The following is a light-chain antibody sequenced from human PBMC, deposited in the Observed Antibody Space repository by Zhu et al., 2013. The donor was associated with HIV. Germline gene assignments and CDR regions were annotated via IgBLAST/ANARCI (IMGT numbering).Light chain of an antibody. CDR2: DAS. Sequence: DIQMTQSPSTLSASVGDRVAITCRASQNINNWLAWYQQKPGKAPNLLIYDASILESGVPSRFSGSGSGTEFTLTISSLQPDDFATYYCQQYTSYSTFGQGTKV. CDR3: QQYTSYST. V-gene: IGKV1-5*01. J-gene: IGKJ1*01. CDR1: QNINNW.